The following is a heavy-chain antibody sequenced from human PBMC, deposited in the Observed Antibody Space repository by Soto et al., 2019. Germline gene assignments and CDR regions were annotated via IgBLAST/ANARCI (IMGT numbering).Heavy chain of an antibody. CDR1: GFTFSTYN. Sequence: EVQLVESGGGLVRPGGSLRLSCAASGFTFSTYNMNWVRQAPGKGLEWVSSISSSSTYIYYADSVKGRFTISRDNAQNSVSLKMNSLRAEDTAVYYCASPPYFYDTSGYSYWGQGTLVTVSS. V-gene: IGHV3-21*01. D-gene: IGHD3-22*01. J-gene: IGHJ4*02. CDR3: ASPPYFYDTSGYSY. CDR2: ISSSSTYI.